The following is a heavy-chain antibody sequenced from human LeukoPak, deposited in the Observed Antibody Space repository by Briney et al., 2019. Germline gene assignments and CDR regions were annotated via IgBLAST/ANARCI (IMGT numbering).Heavy chain of an antibody. CDR1: GFTFSSYG. D-gene: IGHD3-10*01. V-gene: IGHV3-33*01. CDR3: ARVMGNYGSLDY. J-gene: IGHJ4*02. CDR2: IWHDGSYK. Sequence: PGRSLRLSCAASGFTFSSYGMHWVRQAPGKGLGWVAVIWHDGSYKYYADSAKGRFAISRDSSKNTLYLQMNSLRAEDTAVYYCARVMGNYGSLDYWGQGTLVTVSS.